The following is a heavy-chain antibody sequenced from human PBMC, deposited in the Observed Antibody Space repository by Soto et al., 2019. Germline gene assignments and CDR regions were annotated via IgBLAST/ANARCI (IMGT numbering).Heavy chain of an antibody. CDR2: FDPEDGET. CDR3: ATALYDSSGPADY. D-gene: IGHD3-22*01. Sequence: ASVKVSCKVSGHTLTELSMHWVRQAPGKGLEWMGGFDPEDGETIYAQKFQGRVTMTEDTSTDTAYMELSSLRSEDTAVYYCATALYDSSGPADYWGQGTLVTVSS. V-gene: IGHV1-24*01. CDR1: GHTLTELS. J-gene: IGHJ4*02.